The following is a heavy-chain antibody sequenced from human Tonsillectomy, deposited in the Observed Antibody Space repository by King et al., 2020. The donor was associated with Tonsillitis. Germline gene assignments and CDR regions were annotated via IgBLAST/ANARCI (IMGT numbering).Heavy chain of an antibody. J-gene: IGHJ3*02. Sequence: VQLVESGGGLIQPGRSLRLSCAASGFTFDDYAMHWVRQAPGKGLEWVSGISWNSGNIGYADSVKGRFTISRDNAKNSLYLQMNSLRAEDTALYYCAKDTTVLYFHDAFDIWGQGTMVTVSS. CDR3: AKDTTVLYFHDAFDI. D-gene: IGHD3-16*02. V-gene: IGHV3-9*01. CDR1: GFTFDDYA. CDR2: ISWNSGNI.